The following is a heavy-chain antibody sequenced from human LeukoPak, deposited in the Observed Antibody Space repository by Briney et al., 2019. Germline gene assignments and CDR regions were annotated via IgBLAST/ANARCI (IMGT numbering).Heavy chain of an antibody. CDR3: ARGRSRDAYNYYFDY. D-gene: IGHD5-24*01. Sequence: PSETLSLTCTVSGGSISSSSYYWGWIRQPPGKGLEWIGYIYYSGSTNYNPSLKSRVTISIDTSKNQFSLKLSSVTAADTAVYYCARGRSRDAYNYYFDYWGQGTLVTVPS. CDR2: IYYSGST. CDR1: GGSISSSSYY. J-gene: IGHJ4*02. V-gene: IGHV4-61*05.